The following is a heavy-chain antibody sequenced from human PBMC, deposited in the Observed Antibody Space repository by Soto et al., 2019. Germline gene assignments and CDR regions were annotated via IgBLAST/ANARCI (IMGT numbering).Heavy chain of an antibody. CDR3: ARYRAVPAATDYYYYYYMDV. D-gene: IGHD2-2*01. CDR2: ISSSSSTI. Sequence: GGSLRLSCAASGFTFSSYSMNWVRQAPGKGLEWVSYISSSSSTIYYADSVKGRFTISRDNAKNSLYLQMNSLRAEDTAVYYCARYRAVPAATDYYYYYYMDVRGKGTTLALSS. J-gene: IGHJ6*03. V-gene: IGHV3-48*01. CDR1: GFTFSSYS.